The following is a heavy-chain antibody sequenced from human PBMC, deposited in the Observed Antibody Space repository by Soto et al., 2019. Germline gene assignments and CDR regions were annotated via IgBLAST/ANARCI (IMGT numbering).Heavy chain of an antibody. J-gene: IGHJ4*02. D-gene: IGHD3-9*01. CDR3: AREPKPFMTGYYDL. Sequence: EVRLVESGGDLVKSGGSLRLSCVGSGFLFRNYEMNWVRQAPGKGLEWLAHISTTGGHVSESDSVKGRFTISRDNSKNTVFLQMNSLRPDDMAFYFCAREPKPFMTGYYDLWGQGTLVTVSS. CDR1: GFLFRNYE. CDR2: ISTTGGHV. V-gene: IGHV3-48*03.